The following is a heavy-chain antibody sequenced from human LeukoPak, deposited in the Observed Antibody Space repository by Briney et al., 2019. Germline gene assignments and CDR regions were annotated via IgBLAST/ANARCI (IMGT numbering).Heavy chain of an antibody. J-gene: IGHJ6*03. Sequence: GGSLRLSCAASGFTFSSYAMSWVRQAPGKGLEWVSAISGSGGSTYYADSVKGRFTISRDNSKNTLYLQMNSLRAEDAAVYYCARDWVWFGELFQYYYYMDVWGKGTTVTISS. CDR2: ISGSGGST. CDR1: GFTFSSYA. D-gene: IGHD3-10*01. V-gene: IGHV3-23*01. CDR3: ARDWVWFGELFQYYYYMDV.